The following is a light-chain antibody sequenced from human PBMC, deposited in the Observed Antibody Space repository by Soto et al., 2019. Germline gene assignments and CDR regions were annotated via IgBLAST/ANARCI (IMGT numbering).Light chain of an antibody. Sequence: DIVMTQSPLSLPVTPGEPASISCRSSQSLLHSNGYNYLDWYLQKPGQSPQLLIYLGSNRALGVLVRFRGSGSGSDFTLKISRVEAEDVGLYYCMQALQTPPYTFGQGTKLEIK. CDR1: QSLLHSNGYNY. J-gene: IGKJ2*01. CDR3: MQALQTPPYT. CDR2: LGS. V-gene: IGKV2-28*01.